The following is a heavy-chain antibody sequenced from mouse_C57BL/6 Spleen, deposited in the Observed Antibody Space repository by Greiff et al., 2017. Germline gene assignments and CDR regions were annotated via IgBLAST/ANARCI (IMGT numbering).Heavy chain of an antibody. CDR3: ARDYGSPCWYFDG. V-gene: IGHV1-81*01. Sequence: QVQLQQSGAELARPGASVKMSCKASGYTFTSYGISWVKQRTGQGLEWIGEISPRSGNTYYNEKFKGKATLTADKSSSTEYMELRSLTSEDSAVYCCARDYGSPCWYFDGWGTGTTVTVSS. D-gene: IGHD1-1*01. CDR1: GYTFTSYG. CDR2: ISPRSGNT. J-gene: IGHJ1*03.